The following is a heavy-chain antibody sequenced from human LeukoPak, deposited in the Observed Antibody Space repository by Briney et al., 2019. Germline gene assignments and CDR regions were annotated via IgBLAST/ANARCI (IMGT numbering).Heavy chain of an antibody. Sequence: PGTSLRLSCAASGFTFADYGMSWVRQSPGKGLEWVAGISDNGNSIGYADSVEGRFAISRDSAENSVYLQMTSLRPEDTAFYFCVREGGAPSAHSSSRTLLWFADLLRFVDYWGQGTLVTVSS. CDR3: VREGGAPSAHSSSRTLLWFADLLRFVDY. V-gene: IGHV3-9*01. J-gene: IGHJ4*02. CDR2: ISDNGNSI. D-gene: IGHD3-10*01. CDR1: GFTFADYG.